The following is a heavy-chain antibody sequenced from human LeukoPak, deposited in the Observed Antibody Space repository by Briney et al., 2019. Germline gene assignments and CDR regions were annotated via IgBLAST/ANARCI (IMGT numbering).Heavy chain of an antibody. J-gene: IGHJ6*02. D-gene: IGHD3-22*01. CDR3: ARDPLAVITPLGYYGMDV. V-gene: IGHV1-18*01. CDR2: ISAYNGNT. CDR1: GYTFTSYG. Sequence: ASVKVSCKASGYTFTSYGISWVRQAPGQGLEWMGWISAYNGNTNYAQKFQGRVTITADKSTSTAYMELSSLRSEDTAVYYCARDPLAVITPLGYYGMDVWGQGTTVTVSS.